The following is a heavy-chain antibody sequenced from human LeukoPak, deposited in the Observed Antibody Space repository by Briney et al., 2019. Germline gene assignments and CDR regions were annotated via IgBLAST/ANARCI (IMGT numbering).Heavy chain of an antibody. CDR1: GGSISSYY. CDR3: ASLYSSGWYAASDAFDI. CDR2: IYYSGST. D-gene: IGHD6-19*01. V-gene: IGHV4-59*01. Sequence: SETLSLTCTVSGGSISSYYWSWIRQPPGKGLEWIGYIYYSGSTNYNPSLKSRVTISVDTSKNQFSLKLSSVTGADTAVYYCASLYSSGWYAASDAFDIWGQGTMVTVSS. J-gene: IGHJ3*02.